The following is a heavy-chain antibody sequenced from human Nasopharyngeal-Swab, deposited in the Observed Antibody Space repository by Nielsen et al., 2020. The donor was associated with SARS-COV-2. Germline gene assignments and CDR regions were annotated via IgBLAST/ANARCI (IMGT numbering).Heavy chain of an antibody. V-gene: IGHV3-30*18. Sequence: GAALKISCAASGFTFSSYGMHWGRQAPGKGLEWVAVISYDGSNKYYADSVKGRFTISRDNSKNTLYLQMNNLRAEDTAVYYCAKDSDYYGSGSPFYWGQGTLVTVSS. D-gene: IGHD3-10*01. J-gene: IGHJ4*02. CDR3: AKDSDYYGSGSPFY. CDR1: GFTFSSYG. CDR2: ISYDGSNK.